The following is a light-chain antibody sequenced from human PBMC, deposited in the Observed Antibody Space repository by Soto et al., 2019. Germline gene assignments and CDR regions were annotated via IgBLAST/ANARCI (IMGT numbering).Light chain of an antibody. V-gene: IGLV2-14*03. J-gene: IGLJ2*01. CDR1: SSDVGGYNY. Sequence: QSVLTQPASVSGSPGQSITISCTGTSSDVGGYNYVSWYQHHPGKAPKLMIYDVSNRPSGVSNRFSGSKSGNTASLTISGLQAEDEADYYCSSYSSSITLAFGGGTKLTVL. CDR2: DVS. CDR3: SSYSSSITLA.